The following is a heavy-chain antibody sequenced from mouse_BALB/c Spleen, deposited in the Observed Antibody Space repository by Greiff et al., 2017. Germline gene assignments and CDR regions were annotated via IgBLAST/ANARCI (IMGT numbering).Heavy chain of an antibody. CDR2: INPYNDGT. J-gene: IGHJ3*01. V-gene: IGHV1-14*01. CDR3: AREGVWDEGFAY. CDR1: GYTFTSYV. Sequence: VQLQQSGPELVKPGASVKMSCKASGYTFTSYVMHWVKQKPGQGLGWIGYINPYNDGTKYNEKFKGKATLTSDKSSSTAYMELSSLTSEDSAVYYCAREGVWDEGFAYWGQGTLVTVSA. D-gene: IGHD4-1*01.